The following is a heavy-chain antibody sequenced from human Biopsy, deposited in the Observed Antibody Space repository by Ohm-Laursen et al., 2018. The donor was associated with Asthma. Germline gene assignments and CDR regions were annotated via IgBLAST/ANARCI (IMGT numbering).Heavy chain of an antibody. CDR2: LNPNSGAT. J-gene: IGHJ5*02. Sequence: ASVKVSCKASGYPFTGYHIHWMRQAPGQGLEWMGRLNPNSGATNYAQKFQGRVTMTRDTSISTAYMEVSRLRSDDTAVSYCARGQKSAGDRWFDPWGQGTLVTVSS. CDR3: ARGQKSAGDRWFDP. CDR1: GYPFTGYH. D-gene: IGHD6-13*01. V-gene: IGHV1-2*06.